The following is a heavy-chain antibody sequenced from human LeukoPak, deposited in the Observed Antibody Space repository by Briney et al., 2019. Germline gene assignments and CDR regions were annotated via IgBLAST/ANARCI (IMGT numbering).Heavy chain of an antibody. CDR3: ARSAYYDYVWGSYRVAYFDY. CDR1: GGSISSYY. V-gene: IGHV4-34*01. Sequence: SETLSLTCTVSGGSISSYYWSWIRQPAGKGLEWIGEINHSGSTNYNPSLKSRVTISVDTSKNQFSLKLSSVTAADTAVYYCARSAYYDYVWGSYRVAYFDYWGQGTLVTVSS. CDR2: INHSGST. J-gene: IGHJ4*02. D-gene: IGHD3-16*02.